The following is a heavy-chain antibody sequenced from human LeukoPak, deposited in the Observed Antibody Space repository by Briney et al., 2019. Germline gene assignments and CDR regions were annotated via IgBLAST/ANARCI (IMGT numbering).Heavy chain of an antibody. V-gene: IGHV1-46*01. D-gene: IGHD3-10*01. Sequence: GASVKVSCKASGYIFTNYYIHWVRQAPGQGLECMGIINPSGGSPTYAQSFQSRVTMTRDTSTSTVYMELSSLRSEDTAMYYCARGGGLRGPTWSKSIFDIWGQGTMVTVSS. J-gene: IGHJ3*02. CDR1: GYIFTNYY. CDR2: INPSGGSP. CDR3: ARGGGLRGPTWSKSIFDI.